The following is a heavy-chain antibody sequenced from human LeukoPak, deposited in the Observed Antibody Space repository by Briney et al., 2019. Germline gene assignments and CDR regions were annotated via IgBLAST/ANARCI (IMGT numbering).Heavy chain of an antibody. CDR3: ARTRFGEFLPYFDY. V-gene: IGHV1-2*02. J-gene: IGHJ4*02. Sequence: GASVKVSCKPSGYTFIAYYIHLVRQAPGQGLEWMGWINPNSGDTNYAQKFQDRVTMTWDTSVSTAYMELSRLRSDDTAVYYCARTRFGEFLPYFDYWGQGTLVTVSS. CDR2: INPNSGDT. D-gene: IGHD3-10*01. CDR1: GYTFIAYY.